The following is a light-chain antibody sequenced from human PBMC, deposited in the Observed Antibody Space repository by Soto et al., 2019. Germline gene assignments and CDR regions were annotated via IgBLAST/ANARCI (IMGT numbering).Light chain of an antibody. CDR2: DAS. CDR3: QQRSNWPLIT. CDR1: QSVKTF. Sequence: MVLTQSPAALSLAPRERATRSCVASQSVKTFLVWYQQRPGQAPRLLIYDASHRAAGIPARFSGSGFGTDFTLTISSLEPEDATVHYCQQRSNWPLITFGQGTRLEI. V-gene: IGKV3-11*01. J-gene: IGKJ5*01.